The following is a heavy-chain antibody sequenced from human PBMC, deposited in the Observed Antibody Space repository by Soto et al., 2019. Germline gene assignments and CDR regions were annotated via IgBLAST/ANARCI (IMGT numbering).Heavy chain of an antibody. D-gene: IGHD7-27*01. CDR2: IYPGDSDT. CDR1: GYSFTSYW. J-gene: IGHJ6*02. V-gene: IGHV5-51*01. CDR3: VRGVPGDQTYFWYGMDV. Sequence: GESLKISCKGSGYSFTSYWIGWVRQMTGKGLEWMGIIYPGDSDTRYSPSFQGQVTISADKSISTAYLQWSSLTDEDTAVYYCVRGVPGDQTYFWYGMDVWGQGTTVTVPS.